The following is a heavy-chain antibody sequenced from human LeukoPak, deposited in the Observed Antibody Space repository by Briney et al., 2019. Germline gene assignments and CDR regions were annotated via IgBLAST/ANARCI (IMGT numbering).Heavy chain of an antibody. CDR2: IYRSGST. D-gene: IGHD3-16*02. V-gene: IGHV4-61*09. Sequence: PSQTLSLTCTVSGGSISSGSYYWSWIRQPAGKRLEWIGHIYRSGSTNYNPSLKSRVTISVDTSKNQFSLKLSSVTAADTAVYYCARGPNFMITFGGVIDHYFDYWGQGTLVTVSS. CDR3: ARGPNFMITFGGVIDHYFDY. J-gene: IGHJ4*02. CDR1: GGSISSGSYY.